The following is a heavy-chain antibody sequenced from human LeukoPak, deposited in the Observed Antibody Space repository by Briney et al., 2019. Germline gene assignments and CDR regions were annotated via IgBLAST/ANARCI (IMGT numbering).Heavy chain of an antibody. CDR1: GGSISSSNW. V-gene: IGHV4-4*02. Sequence: SGTLSLTCAVSGGSISSSNWWSWVRQPPGKGLEWIGEIYHSGSTNYNPSLKSRVTISVDTSKNQFSLKLSSVTAADTAVYYCARGRKQWLVQARAFDYWGQGTLVTVSS. CDR2: IYHSGST. J-gene: IGHJ4*02. CDR3: ARGRKQWLVQARAFDY. D-gene: IGHD6-19*01.